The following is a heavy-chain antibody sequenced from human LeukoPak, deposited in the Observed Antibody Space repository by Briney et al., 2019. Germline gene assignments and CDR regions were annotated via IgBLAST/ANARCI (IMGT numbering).Heavy chain of an antibody. CDR3: AREYSTGFDP. D-gene: IGHD2-15*01. J-gene: IGHJ5*02. CDR2: INSDGSST. CDR1: GFTFSSHW. V-gene: IGHV3-74*01. Sequence: PGGSLRLSCAASGFTFSSHWMHWVRQAPEKGLVWVSRINSDGSSTTYADSVKGRFTISRDNAKNTLYLQMNSLRAEDTAVYYCAREYSTGFDPWGQGTLVTVSS.